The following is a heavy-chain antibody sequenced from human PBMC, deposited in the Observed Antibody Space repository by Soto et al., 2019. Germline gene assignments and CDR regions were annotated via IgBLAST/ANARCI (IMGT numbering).Heavy chain of an antibody. CDR2: IIPIFGTA. V-gene: IGHV1-69*01. CDR1: GGTFSSYA. CDR3: AREESSCYD. Sequence: QVQLVQSWAAVKKPRSSVKVSCKASGGTFSSYAISWVRQAPGQGLEWMGGIIPIFGTANYAQKYQGRLTITADESTRSAYMELSSLRSEDTAVYYCAREESSCYDWGQGTLVTVCS. D-gene: IGHD2-15*01. J-gene: IGHJ4*02.